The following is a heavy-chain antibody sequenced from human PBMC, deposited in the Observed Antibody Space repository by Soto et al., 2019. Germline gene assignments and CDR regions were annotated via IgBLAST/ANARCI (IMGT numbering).Heavy chain of an antibody. CDR1: GGSISRSSYY. V-gene: IGHV4-39*01. J-gene: IGHJ4*02. Sequence: QLQLQESGPGLVKPSETLSLNCTVSGGSISRSSYYWGWIRQPPGKGLEWIGSIYYTGSTYSNPSLKSRVTISVDMSKNLFSLKLNSVIAADTAVYYCVRHGAEYEMLVGSRGPFDNWGQGTLVTVSP. CDR3: VRHGAEYEMLVGSRGPFDN. D-gene: IGHD3-9*01. CDR2: IYYTGST.